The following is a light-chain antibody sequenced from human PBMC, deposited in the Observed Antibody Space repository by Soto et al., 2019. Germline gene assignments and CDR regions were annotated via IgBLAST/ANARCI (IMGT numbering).Light chain of an antibody. CDR3: RSYPSSTDYV. Sequence: QSVLTQPASVSGSPGQSITISCTGTSXDVGNYNYVSWYQQHPGKAPKLMIYEVSNRPSGVSNRFSGSKSVNTASLTISGLQAEDEADYYCRSYPSSTDYVFGAGTKVTVL. V-gene: IGLV2-14*01. CDR2: EVS. J-gene: IGLJ1*01. CDR1: SXDVGNYNY.